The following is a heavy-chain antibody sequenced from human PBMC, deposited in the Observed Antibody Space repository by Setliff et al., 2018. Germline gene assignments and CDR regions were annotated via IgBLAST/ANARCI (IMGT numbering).Heavy chain of an antibody. Sequence: PGGSLRLSCVASGFSFKNYWMSWVRQAPGKGLEWVANIKHDGSEEYFVESVRGRFTVSRDNTKNSLYLQMNSLRVDDTAVYYCSSYLVSWGQGALVTVSS. CDR3: SSYLVS. CDR1: GFSFKNYW. CDR2: IKHDGSEE. J-gene: IGHJ4*02. V-gene: IGHV3-7*01. D-gene: IGHD2-21*01.